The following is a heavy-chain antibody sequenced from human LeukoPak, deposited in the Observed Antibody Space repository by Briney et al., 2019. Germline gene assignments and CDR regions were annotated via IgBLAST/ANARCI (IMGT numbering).Heavy chain of an antibody. D-gene: IGHD3-10*01. CDR2: ISYDGSNK. CDR1: GFTFTNYA. CDR3: AKTSTGEQDYGMDV. Sequence: PGGSLRLSCAASGFTFTNYAMHWVRQAPGKGLEWVGLISYDGSNKYYADSVKGRFTVSRDNSKNTLYLQMNSLRAEDTAVYYCAKTSTGEQDYGMDVWGQGTTVTVSS. J-gene: IGHJ6*02. V-gene: IGHV3-30-3*02.